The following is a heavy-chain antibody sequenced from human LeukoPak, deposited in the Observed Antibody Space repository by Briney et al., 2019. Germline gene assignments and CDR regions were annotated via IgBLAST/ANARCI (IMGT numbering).Heavy chain of an antibody. D-gene: IGHD6-13*01. CDR2: IYYSGST. CDR1: GGSISGSSYY. CDR3: ARGLAAAGYYYYYYGMDV. V-gene: IGHV4-39*02. J-gene: IGHJ6*02. Sequence: SETLSLTCTVSGGSISGSSYYWGWIRQPPGKGLEWIGSIYYSGSTYYNPSLKSRVTISVDTSKNQFSLKLNSVTATDTAVYYCARGLAAAGYYYYYYGMDVWGQGTTVTVSS.